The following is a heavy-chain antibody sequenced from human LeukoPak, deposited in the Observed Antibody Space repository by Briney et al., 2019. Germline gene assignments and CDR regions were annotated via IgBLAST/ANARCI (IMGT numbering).Heavy chain of an antibody. J-gene: IGHJ3*01. CDR3: AREGLVCIRTSCYLAAFDL. CDR1: GFTFSNYW. Sequence: QPGGSLRLSCAASGFTFSNYWMHWVRQAPGKGLVWVSRIYSDGSSTSYADSVKGRFTISRDNAKNTLYLQMNSLRAEDTAVYYCAREGLVCIRTSCYLAAFDLWGQGTVVTVSS. CDR2: IYSDGSST. V-gene: IGHV3-74*01. D-gene: IGHD2-2*01.